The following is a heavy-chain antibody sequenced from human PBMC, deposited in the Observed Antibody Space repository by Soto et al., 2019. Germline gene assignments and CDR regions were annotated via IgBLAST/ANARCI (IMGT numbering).Heavy chain of an antibody. J-gene: IGHJ5*02. CDR2: IYYSGST. V-gene: IGHV4-31*03. CDR3: ARVGGINWFDP. CDR1: GGSISSGGYY. Sequence: QVQLQESGPELVKPSQTLSLTCTVSGGSISSGGYYWSWIRQHPGKGLEWIGYIYYSGSTYYKPSLKSRVTISVDTSKNQCSLKLSSVTAADTAVYYCARVGGINWFDPWGQGTLVTVSS. D-gene: IGHD1-20*01.